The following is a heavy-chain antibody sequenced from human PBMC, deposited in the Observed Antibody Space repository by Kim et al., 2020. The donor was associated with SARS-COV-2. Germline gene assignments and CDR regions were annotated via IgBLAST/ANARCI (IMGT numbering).Heavy chain of an antibody. J-gene: IGHJ4*02. CDR1: GFSFSSYA. Sequence: GGSLRHSCAASGFSFSSYAMSWVRQAPGKGLEWVSAISGTGGSTYYADSVKGRFTISRDNSKNTLYLQMNSLRAEDTALYYCAQLRAGSYLDYWGQGTLVTVSS. CDR2: ISGTGGST. CDR3: AQLRAGSYLDY. D-gene: IGHD1-26*01. V-gene: IGHV3-23*01.